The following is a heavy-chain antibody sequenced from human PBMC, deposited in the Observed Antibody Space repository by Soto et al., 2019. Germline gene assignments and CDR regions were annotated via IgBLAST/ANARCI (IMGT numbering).Heavy chain of an antibody. D-gene: IGHD6-19*01. Sequence: GGSLRLSCAASGFTFSGSAMHWVRQASGKGLEWVGRIRSKANSYATAYAASVKGRFTISRDDSKNTAYLQMNSLKTEDTAVYYCTTPRREKQWLKLNYYYYYMNVWGKGTTVTVSS. J-gene: IGHJ6*03. CDR2: IRSKANSYAT. CDR3: TTPRREKQWLKLNYYYYYMNV. CDR1: GFTFSGSA. V-gene: IGHV3-73*01.